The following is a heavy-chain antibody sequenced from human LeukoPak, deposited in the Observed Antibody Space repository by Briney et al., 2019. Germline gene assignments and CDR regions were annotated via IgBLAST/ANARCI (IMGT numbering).Heavy chain of an antibody. CDR3: ARSITMFGVVWDAFDI. Sequence: SETLSLTCAVSGYSIRSGYYWGWIRQPPGKGLEWIGSIYHSGSTYYNPSLKSRVTTSVDTSKNQFSLKLSSVTAADTAVYYCARSITMFGVVWDAFDIWGQGTMVTVSS. V-gene: IGHV4-38-2*01. CDR1: GYSIRSGYY. CDR2: IYHSGST. D-gene: IGHD3-3*01. J-gene: IGHJ3*02.